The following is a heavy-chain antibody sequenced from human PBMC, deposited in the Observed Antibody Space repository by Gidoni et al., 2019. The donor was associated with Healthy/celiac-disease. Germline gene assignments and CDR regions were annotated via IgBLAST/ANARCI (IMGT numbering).Heavy chain of an antibody. CDR2: ISSRSSTI. CDR3: SRGGEYYYILTGYYMGWYFDL. J-gene: IGHJ2*01. CDR1: GFTFSSYS. D-gene: IGHD3-9*01. Sequence: EVQLVESGGGLVQLGGSLRLSCAASGFTFSSYSMNWVRQAPGKGLEWVSYISSRSSTIYYAYSVKGRFTISRDNAKNSLYLQMNSLRAEDTAVYYWSRGGEYYYILTGYYMGWYFDLWGRGTLVTVSS. V-gene: IGHV3-48*01.